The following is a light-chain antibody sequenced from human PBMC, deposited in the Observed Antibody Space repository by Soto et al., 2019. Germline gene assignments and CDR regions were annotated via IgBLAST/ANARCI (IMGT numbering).Light chain of an antibody. Sequence: EIVMTQSPATLSLSPGERATLSCRASQSVSSSYLSWFQQKPGQAPRLLIYGASTRPTGIPARFSGSGSGTDFTLTISSLQPEDFAVYYCQQDYNVPRAFGGGTKVEVK. CDR2: GAS. V-gene: IGKV3D-7*01. J-gene: IGKJ4*01. CDR3: QQDYNVPRA. CDR1: QSVSSSY.